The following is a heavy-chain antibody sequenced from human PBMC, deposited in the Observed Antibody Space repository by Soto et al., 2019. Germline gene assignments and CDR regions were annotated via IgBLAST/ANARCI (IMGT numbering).Heavy chain of an antibody. CDR2: IYHSGST. V-gene: IGHV4-4*02. J-gene: IGHJ5*01. D-gene: IGHD4-17*01. Sequence: SETLSLTCTVSGGSINSSNWWSWVRQPPGKGLEWIGEIYHSGSTNYNPSLKSRVTISVDKSKNQFSLKLSSVTAADTAVYYCARVWTTVPNWFDPWGQGTLVTVSS. CDR3: ARVWTTVPNWFDP. CDR1: GGSINSSNW.